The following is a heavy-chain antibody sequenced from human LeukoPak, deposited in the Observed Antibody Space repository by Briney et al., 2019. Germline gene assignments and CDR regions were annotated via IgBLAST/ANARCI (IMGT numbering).Heavy chain of an antibody. D-gene: IGHD6-19*01. CDR2: IYYSGST. CDR3: ATQQWLFGTLFDY. CDR1: GGSISSYY. Sequence: SETLSLTCTVSGGSISSYYWSWIRQPPGKGLEWIGYIYYSGSTNYNPSLKSRATISVDTSKNQFSLKLSSVTAADTAVYYCATQQWLFGTLFDYWGQGTLVTVSS. V-gene: IGHV4-59*08. J-gene: IGHJ4*02.